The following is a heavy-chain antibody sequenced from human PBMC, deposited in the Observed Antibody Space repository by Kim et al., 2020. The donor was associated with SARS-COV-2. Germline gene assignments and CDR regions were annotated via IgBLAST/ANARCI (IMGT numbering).Heavy chain of an antibody. V-gene: IGHV3-74*01. J-gene: IGHJ4*02. D-gene: IGHD3-9*01. CDR3: AHFGFDWPLSL. CDR2: ISNDGSFT. Sequence: GGSLRLSCEGSGYIFSHYWMHWVRQAPGKGLEWVARISNDGSFTGHADSVKGRFTISRDNAENTLYLQMDSLRVEDTAVYYCAHFGFDWPLSLWGPGTLVTVSS. CDR1: GYIFSHYW.